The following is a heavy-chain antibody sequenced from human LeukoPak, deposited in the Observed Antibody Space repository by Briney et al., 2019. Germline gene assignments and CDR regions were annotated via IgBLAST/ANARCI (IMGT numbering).Heavy chain of an antibody. V-gene: IGHV3-74*01. CDR3: ARAPSEIGGYYPEYFRH. Sequence: GGSLRLSCAASGFTFSSYWMHWVRQAPEKGLVWVSRIKGDGNTNYADSVKGRFTISRDNAKNTVSLQMNSLRAEDTGVYHCARAPSEIGGYYPEYFRHWGQGTLVTVSS. J-gene: IGHJ1*01. D-gene: IGHD3-22*01. CDR1: GFTFSSYW. CDR2: IKGDGNT.